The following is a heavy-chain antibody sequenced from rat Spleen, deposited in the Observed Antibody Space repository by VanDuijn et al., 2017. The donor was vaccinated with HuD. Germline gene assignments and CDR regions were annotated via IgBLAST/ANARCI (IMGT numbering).Heavy chain of an antibody. D-gene: IGHD1-5*01. Sequence: EVQLVETGGGLVQPGKSLKLSCVASGFTFSRYWMYWVRQAPGKGLEWVSSVSNDGVNTYYPDSVKGRFTISRDNAENIVYLQKNSLKSEDTATYYCTRGDRLVDYCGQGVMVTVSS. CDR2: VSNDGVNT. V-gene: IGHV5-58*01. CDR1: GFTFSRYW. J-gene: IGHJ2*01. CDR3: TRGDRLVDY.